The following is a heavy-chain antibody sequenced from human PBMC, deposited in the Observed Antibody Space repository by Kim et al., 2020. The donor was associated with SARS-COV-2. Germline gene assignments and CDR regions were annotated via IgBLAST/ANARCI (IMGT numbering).Heavy chain of an antibody. J-gene: IGHJ4*02. CDR3: ARETGDTDSSYFDY. Sequence: YAESVKGRFTISRDTSKNMLFLQMDSLRPADTAIYYCARETGDTDSSYFDYWGRGTLVTVSS. D-gene: IGHD3-16*01. V-gene: IGHV3-30*01.